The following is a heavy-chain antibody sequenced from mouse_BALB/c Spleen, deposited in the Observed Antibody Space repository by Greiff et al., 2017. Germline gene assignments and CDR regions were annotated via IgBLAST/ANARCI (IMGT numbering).Heavy chain of an antibody. CDR3: TRGGGQLGLGAY. J-gene: IGHJ3*01. Sequence: QVQLQQSGAELVKPGASVKLSCKASGYTFTSYYMYWVKQRPGQGLEWIGEINPSNGGTNFNEKFKSKATLTVDKSSSTAYMQLSSLTSEDSAVYCCTRGGGQLGLGAYWGQGTLVTVSA. CDR1: GYTFTSYY. CDR2: INPSNGGT. D-gene: IGHD3-2*01. V-gene: IGHV1S81*02.